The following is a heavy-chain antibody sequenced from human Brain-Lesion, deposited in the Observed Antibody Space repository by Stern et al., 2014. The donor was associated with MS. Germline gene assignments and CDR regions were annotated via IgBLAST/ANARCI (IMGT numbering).Heavy chain of an antibody. CDR2: IFNSGST. CDR1: GGPISSGGYY. J-gene: IGHJ6*02. D-gene: IGHD2-2*01. CDR3: ARGRVVPGFQYYATDV. Sequence: VQLEESGPGLVKPSQTLSLSCTVSGGPISSGGYYWSWIRQPAGKGLEWIGRIFNSGSTSYNPSLKSRVTISIDPSKNHFSLRLNSMTAADTAVYYCARGRVVPGFQYYATDVWGQGTTVIVSS. V-gene: IGHV4-61*02.